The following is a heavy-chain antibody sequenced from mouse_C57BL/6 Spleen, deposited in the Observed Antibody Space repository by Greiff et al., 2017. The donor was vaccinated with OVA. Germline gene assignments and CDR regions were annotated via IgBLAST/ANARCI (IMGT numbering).Heavy chain of an antibody. CDR1: GYSFTGYY. J-gene: IGHJ2*01. CDR3: ARSGTTVVHDY. V-gene: IGHV1-42*01. D-gene: IGHD1-1*01. CDR2: INPSTGGT. Sequence: VQLQQSGPELVKPGASVKISCKASGYSFTGYYMNWVKQSPEKSLEWIGEINPSTGGTTYNQKFKAKATLTVDKSSSTAYMQLKSLTSEDSAVYYCARSGTTVVHDYWGQGTTLTVSS.